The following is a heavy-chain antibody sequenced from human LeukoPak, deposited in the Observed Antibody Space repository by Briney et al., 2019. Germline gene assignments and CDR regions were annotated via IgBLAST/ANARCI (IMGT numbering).Heavy chain of an antibody. CDR3: AGGYVPGGFDV. V-gene: IGHV3-66*01. J-gene: IGHJ3*01. CDR2: ISSGGTT. Sequence: GGSLTLSCAASGFIVSDNYMNWARQAPGKGLEWVSVISSGGTTNYADSVKGRFTISRDHSKNTLSLQMNSLTVGDTAVYYCAGGYVPGGFDVWGQGTTVIVSS. D-gene: IGHD3-16*01. CDR1: GFIVSDNY.